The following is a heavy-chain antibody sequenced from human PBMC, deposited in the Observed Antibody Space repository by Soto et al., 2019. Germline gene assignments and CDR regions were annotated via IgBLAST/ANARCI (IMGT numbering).Heavy chain of an antibody. D-gene: IGHD3-10*01. CDR3: ARGSLNYYGSGSYYRGPNDAFDI. CDR2: IYYSGST. Sequence: SETLSLTCTVSGGSISSGGYYWSWIRQHPGKGLEWIGYIYYSGSTYYNPSLKSRVTISVDTSKNQFSLKLSSVTAADTAVYYCARGSLNYYGSGSYYRGPNDAFDIWGQGTMVTVSS. CDR1: GGSISSGGYY. V-gene: IGHV4-31*03. J-gene: IGHJ3*02.